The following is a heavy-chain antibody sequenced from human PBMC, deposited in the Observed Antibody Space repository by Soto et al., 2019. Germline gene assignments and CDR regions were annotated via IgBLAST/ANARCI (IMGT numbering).Heavy chain of an antibody. D-gene: IGHD1-20*01. V-gene: IGHV3-21*01. J-gene: IGHJ6*02. CDR1: GFTFSSYS. CDR3: ARDIQGITGFYYYGMDV. CDR2: ISSSSSYI. Sequence: VVSLRLSCAASGFTFSSYSMNWVRQAPGKGLEGVSSISSSSSYIYYADSVKGRFTISRDNAKNSLYLQMNSLRAEDTAVYYCARDIQGITGFYYYGMDVCVQGTTVSVS.